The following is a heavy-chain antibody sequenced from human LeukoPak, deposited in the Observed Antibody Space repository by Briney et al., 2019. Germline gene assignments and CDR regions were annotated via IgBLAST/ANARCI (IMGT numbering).Heavy chain of an antibody. CDR2: IYHSGST. D-gene: IGHD2-21*02. CDR1: GYSISVGYY. CDR3: ARGGFYCGDDCYVDY. J-gene: IGHJ4*02. V-gene: IGHV4-38-2*01. Sequence: PSETLSLTCAVSGYSISVGYYWGWIRQPPGKGLEWIGSIYHSGSTYYNPSLKSRVSISVDTSKNQFSLKLSSVTADDTAVYYCARGGFYCGDDCYVDYWGQGTLVTVSS.